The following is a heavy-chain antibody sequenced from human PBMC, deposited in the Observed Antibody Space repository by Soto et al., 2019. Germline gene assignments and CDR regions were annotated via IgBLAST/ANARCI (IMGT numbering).Heavy chain of an antibody. V-gene: IGHV4-59*12. CDR1: GGSISSYY. J-gene: IGHJ3*02. D-gene: IGHD3-10*01. CDR2: IYYSGNT. CDR3: AESFRGADDAFDI. Sequence: PSETLSLTCAVSGGSISSYYWSWIRQPPGKGLEWIGYIYYSGNTNYNPSLKSRVTISVDTSKNQFSLKLSSVTAADTAVYYCAESFRGADDAFDIWGQGTMVTVSS.